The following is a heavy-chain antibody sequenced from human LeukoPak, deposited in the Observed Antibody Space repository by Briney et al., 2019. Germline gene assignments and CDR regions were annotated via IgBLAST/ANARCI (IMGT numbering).Heavy chain of an antibody. Sequence: GGSLRLSCAASGFTYTSYAMSWVRQAPGKGLEWVSGISGSDGSTYYADSVKGRFTISRDNSKNTLYLQVNSLGAEDTAVYYCAKDWTVGGHDYFDFWGQGTLVTVSS. CDR1: GFTYTSYA. J-gene: IGHJ4*02. CDR3: AKDWTVGGHDYFDF. D-gene: IGHD1-26*01. CDR2: ISGSDGST. V-gene: IGHV3-23*01.